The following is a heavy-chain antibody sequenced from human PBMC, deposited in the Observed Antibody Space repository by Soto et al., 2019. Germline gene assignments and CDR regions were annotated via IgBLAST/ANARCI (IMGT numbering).Heavy chain of an antibody. Sequence: PGGSLRLSCAASGFTFSSYAMHWVRQAPGKGLEWVAVISYDGSNKYYADSVKGRFTISRDNSKNTLYLQMNSLRAEDTAVYYCARDQRGGSGHRSIYYYYGMDVWGQGTTVTVSS. J-gene: IGHJ6*02. CDR3: ARDQRGGSGHRSIYYYYGMDV. V-gene: IGHV3-30-3*01. D-gene: IGHD3-10*01. CDR2: ISYDGSNK. CDR1: GFTFSSYA.